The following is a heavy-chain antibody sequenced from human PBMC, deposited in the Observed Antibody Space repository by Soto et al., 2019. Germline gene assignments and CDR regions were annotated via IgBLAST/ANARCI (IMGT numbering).Heavy chain of an antibody. V-gene: IGHV1-46*03. J-gene: IGHJ6*03. CDR3: ARDVITFFGVAPSRTYYMDV. CDR1: GYTFTSYY. D-gene: IGHD3-3*01. Sequence: GASVKVSCKASGYTFTSYYMHWVRQAPGQGLEWMGIINPSGGSTSYAQKFQGRVTMTRDTSTSTVYMELSSLRSEDTAVSYCARDVITFFGVAPSRTYYMDVWGKGTTVTVSS. CDR2: INPSGGST.